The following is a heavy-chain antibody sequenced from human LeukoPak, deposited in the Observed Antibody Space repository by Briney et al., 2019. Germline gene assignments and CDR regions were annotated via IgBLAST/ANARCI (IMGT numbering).Heavy chain of an antibody. CDR2: IRSSANSYAT. J-gene: IGHJ2*01. CDR3: TRRSSTSVSNL. V-gene: IGHV3-73*01. Sequence: AGTLRLSCAASGFTFSGSAMHWVRQASGKGLEWVGRIRSSANSYATPYAASVKGRLTISRDDSKNTAYLQMNSLKTEDTAVYYCTRRSSTSVSNLWGRGTLVTVSS. D-gene: IGHD5/OR15-5a*01. CDR1: GFTFSGSA.